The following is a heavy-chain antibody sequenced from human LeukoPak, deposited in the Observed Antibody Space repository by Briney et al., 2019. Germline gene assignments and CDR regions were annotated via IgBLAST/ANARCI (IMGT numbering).Heavy chain of an antibody. J-gene: IGHJ3*02. D-gene: IGHD6-13*01. CDR3: ARPLYGSTTSIAAAVADAFDI. CDR2: IIPIFGTA. V-gene: IGHV1-69*13. CDR1: GYTFTSYG. Sequence: SVKVSCKASGYTFTSYGISWVRQAPGQGLEWMGGIIPIFGTANYAQKFQGRVTITADESTSTAYMELSSLRSEDTAVYYCARPLYGSTTSIAAAVADAFDIWGQGTMVTVSS.